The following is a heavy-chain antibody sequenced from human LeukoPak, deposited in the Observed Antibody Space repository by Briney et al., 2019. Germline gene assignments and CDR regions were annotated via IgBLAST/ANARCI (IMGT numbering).Heavy chain of an antibody. CDR2: IYYSGST. Sequence: SETLSLTCTVSGGSISSDYWNWIRQPPGKGLGWIGYIYYSGSTRYNPSLKSRISISVDRSKSHFSLRLKSVTAADTAVYYCARGLDDYYYGMDVWGQGTTVSVSS. J-gene: IGHJ6*02. V-gene: IGHV4-59*01. CDR3: ARGLDDYYYGMDV. CDR1: GGSISSDY.